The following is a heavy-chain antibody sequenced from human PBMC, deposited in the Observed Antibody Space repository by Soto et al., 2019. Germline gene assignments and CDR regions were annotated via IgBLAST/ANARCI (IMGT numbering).Heavy chain of an antibody. V-gene: IGHV3-33*01. Sequence: QVQLVESGGGVVQPGRSLRLSCAASGFTFSSYGMHWVRQAPGKGLEWVAVIWHDGSNKYYADSVKGRFTISRDNSKNPLYLEMNSLRAEDTAVYYCARDGITPLTGYSSGWYLGYWGQGTLVTVSS. CDR3: ARDGITPLTGYSSGWYLGY. D-gene: IGHD6-19*01. J-gene: IGHJ4*02. CDR1: GFTFSSYG. CDR2: IWHDGSNK.